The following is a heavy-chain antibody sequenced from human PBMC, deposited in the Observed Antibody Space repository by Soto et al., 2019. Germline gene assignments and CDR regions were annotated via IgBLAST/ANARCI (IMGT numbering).Heavy chain of an antibody. Sequence: SETLSLTCTVSGGSISSSSYYWGWIRQPPGKGLEWIGSIYYIGSTYYNPSLKSRVTISVDTSKNQFSLKLSSVTAADTALYYCARLGPYYYDSSGYAFDIFGQRIMVTFSS. CDR1: GGSISSSSYY. D-gene: IGHD3-22*01. J-gene: IGHJ3*02. CDR3: ARLGPYYYDSSGYAFDI. V-gene: IGHV4-39*01. CDR2: IYYIGST.